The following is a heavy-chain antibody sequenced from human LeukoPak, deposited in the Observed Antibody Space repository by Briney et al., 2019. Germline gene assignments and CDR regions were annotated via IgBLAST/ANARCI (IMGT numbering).Heavy chain of an antibody. J-gene: IGHJ5*02. V-gene: IGHV1-2*02. Sequence: GAPVKVSCKASGYTFTGYYMHWVRQAPGQGLEWMGWINPNSGGTNYAQKFQGRVTMTRDTSISTAYMELSRLRSDDTAVYYCARAKVVVVHPNWFDPWGQGTLVTVSS. D-gene: IGHD3-22*01. CDR3: ARAKVVVVHPNWFDP. CDR2: INPNSGGT. CDR1: GYTFTGYY.